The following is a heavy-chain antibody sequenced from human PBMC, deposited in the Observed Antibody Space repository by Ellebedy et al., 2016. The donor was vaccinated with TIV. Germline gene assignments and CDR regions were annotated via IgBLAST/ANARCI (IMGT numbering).Heavy chain of an antibody. Sequence: SLKISXAASGFTFDDYAMHWVRQVPGKGLEWVSGISWNRGSIGYADSVKGRFTISRDNAKNSLYLQMNSLRAEDTAVYYCAGDIYYYTSGAWYSRFYWGQGTLVTVSS. V-gene: IGHV3-9*01. CDR1: GFTFDDYA. CDR2: ISWNRGSI. J-gene: IGHJ4*02. CDR3: AGDIYYYTSGAWYSRFY. D-gene: IGHD3-22*01.